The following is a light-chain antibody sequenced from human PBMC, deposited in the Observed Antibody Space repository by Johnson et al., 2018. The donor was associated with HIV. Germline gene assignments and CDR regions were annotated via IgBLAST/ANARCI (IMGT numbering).Light chain of an antibody. V-gene: IGLV1-51*02. J-gene: IGLJ1*01. CDR1: SSDIGKNY. CDR3: GTWDSSLRAGF. CDR2: EKK. Sequence: QSVLTQPPSVSAAPGQKVTISCSGSSSDIGKNYVSWYQQLPGKEKKGREEEKKKRPSGIPDRFSGSKSGTSATLGITGLQTGDEADYYCGTWDSSLRAGFFGTGTKVTVL.